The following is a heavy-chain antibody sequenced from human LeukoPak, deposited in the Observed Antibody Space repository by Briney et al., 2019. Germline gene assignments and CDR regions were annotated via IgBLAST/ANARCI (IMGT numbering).Heavy chain of an antibody. CDR3: ARRPSTGYLLNAFDI. J-gene: IGHJ3*02. CDR2: IYHSGST. Sequence: SETLSLTCAVSGGSISSGGYSWSWIRQPPGKGLEGSGYIYHSGSTYYNPSLKSRDTISVDRSKNQFSLKLSSVPAADTAVYYCARRPSTGYLLNAFDIWGQGTMVTVSS. CDR1: GGSISSGGYS. D-gene: IGHD3-9*01. V-gene: IGHV4-30-2*01.